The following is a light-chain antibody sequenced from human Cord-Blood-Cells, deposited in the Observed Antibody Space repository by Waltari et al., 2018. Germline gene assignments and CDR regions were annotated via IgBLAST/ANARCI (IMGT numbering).Light chain of an antibody. CDR1: QSVLYSPNNKNY. J-gene: IGKJ2*01. CDR3: QQYYSTPYT. Sequence: DIVMTQSPDSLAVSLGERATINCKSSQSVLYSPNNKNYLAWYQQKPGQPRMLCMYWASTRESGVPDRFSGSGSGTDFTLTISSLQAEDVAVYYCQQYYSTPYTFGQGTKLEIK. V-gene: IGKV4-1*01. CDR2: WAS.